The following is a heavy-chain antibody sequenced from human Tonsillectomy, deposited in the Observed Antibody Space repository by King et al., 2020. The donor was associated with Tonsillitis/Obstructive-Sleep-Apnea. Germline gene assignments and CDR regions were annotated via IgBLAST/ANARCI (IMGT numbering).Heavy chain of an antibody. D-gene: IGHD3-3*01. CDR3: TTTYDFWSGFPLDY. CDR1: GFTFTNAW. CDR2: IKNKTDGGTT. J-gene: IGHJ4*02. V-gene: IGHV3-15*01. Sequence: VQLVESGGGLVKPGGSLRLSCAASGFTFTNAWVSWVRQAPGKGLEWVGRIKNKTDGGTTDYPAPVKGRFTISRDDSKNTLYLQMNSLKTEDTAVYYCTTTYDFWSGFPLDYWGQGTLVTVSS.